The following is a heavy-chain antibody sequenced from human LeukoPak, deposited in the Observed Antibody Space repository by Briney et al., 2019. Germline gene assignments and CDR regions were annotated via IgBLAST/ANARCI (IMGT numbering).Heavy chain of an antibody. Sequence: SETLSLTCTVSGGSISSYYWSWIRQPPGKGLEWIGYIYTSGSTNYNPSLKSRVTISVDTSKNQFSLKLSSVTAADTAVYYCARPRAGREYYYYYYMDVWVKATTVTVSS. J-gene: IGHJ6*03. CDR3: ARPRAGREYYYYYYMDV. V-gene: IGHV4-4*09. CDR2: IYTSGST. D-gene: IGHD6-13*01. CDR1: GGSISSYY.